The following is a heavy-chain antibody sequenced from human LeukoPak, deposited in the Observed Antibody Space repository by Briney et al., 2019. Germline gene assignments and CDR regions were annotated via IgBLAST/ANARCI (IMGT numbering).Heavy chain of an antibody. CDR2: IYYSGST. Sequence: SETLSLTCTVSGGSISSYYWSWIRQPPGKGLEWIGYIYYSGSTNYNPSLKSRVTISVDTSKNQFSLKLSSVTAADTAVYYCARGDFDPTYPYFDYWGQGTLVTVSS. J-gene: IGHJ4*02. CDR3: ARGDFDPTYPYFDY. CDR1: GGSISSYY. V-gene: IGHV4-59*01. D-gene: IGHD3-9*01.